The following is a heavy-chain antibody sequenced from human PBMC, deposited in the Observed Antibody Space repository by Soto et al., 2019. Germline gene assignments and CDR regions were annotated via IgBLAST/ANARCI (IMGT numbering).Heavy chain of an antibody. CDR3: AHIVVAGLRSYFDY. D-gene: IGHD6-19*01. CDR2: IYCDDDK. Sequence: QITLKESGPTLVKPTQTLTLTCNFSGFSLSSTRMAVGWIRQPPGKALEWLALIYCDDDKRYSPFLKSRITNTKDTTKNQEVRTNPRMDPVDTARYYCAHIVVAGLRSYFDYWGQGTLVSVSS. V-gene: IGHV2-5*02. J-gene: IGHJ4*02. CDR1: GFSLSSTRMA.